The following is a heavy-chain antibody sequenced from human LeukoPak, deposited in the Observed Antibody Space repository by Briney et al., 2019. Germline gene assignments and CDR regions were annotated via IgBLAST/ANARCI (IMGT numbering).Heavy chain of an antibody. CDR3: ASDSEYIYGQGLPAAFDR. Sequence: PGGSLRLSCEASEFIVSNNYMSWVRQAPGKGLEWVSVLYGGGTTYYTDSVKGRFTISRDNAKNTLYLQMNSLRAEDTAAYYCASDSEYIYGQGLPAAFDRWGQGTLVTVSS. CDR1: EFIVSNNY. V-gene: IGHV3-53*01. D-gene: IGHD5-18*01. J-gene: IGHJ4*02. CDR2: LYGGGTT.